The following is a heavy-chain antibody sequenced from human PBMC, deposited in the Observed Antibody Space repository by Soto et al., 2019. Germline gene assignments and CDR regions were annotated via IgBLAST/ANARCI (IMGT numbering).Heavy chain of an antibody. CDR3: ASLHCGDCYESWFDP. V-gene: IGHV1-69*13. Sequence: GASVKVSCKASGGTFSSYAISWVRQAPGQGLEWMGGIIPIFGTANYAQKFQGRVTVTADESTSTAYMELSSLRSEDTAVYYCASLHCGDCYESWFDPWGQGTLVTVSS. J-gene: IGHJ5*02. CDR2: IIPIFGTA. CDR1: GGTFSSYA. D-gene: IGHD2-21*02.